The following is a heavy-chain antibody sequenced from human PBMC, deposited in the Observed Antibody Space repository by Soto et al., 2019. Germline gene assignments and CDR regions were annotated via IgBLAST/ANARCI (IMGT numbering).Heavy chain of an antibody. CDR1: GFSFSDSW. Sequence: EVQLVDSGGGLVQPGGSLRLSCAASGFSFSDSWMYWVRQAPGKGPEWVANIKEDGSQKNYVDSVKGRFTISRDNAKNSLYLQMNSLRAEDTAVYYCASRGRHGLGQGTTVTVSS. V-gene: IGHV3-7*01. D-gene: IGHD1-26*01. CDR2: IKEDGSQK. J-gene: IGHJ6*02. CDR3: ASRGRHG.